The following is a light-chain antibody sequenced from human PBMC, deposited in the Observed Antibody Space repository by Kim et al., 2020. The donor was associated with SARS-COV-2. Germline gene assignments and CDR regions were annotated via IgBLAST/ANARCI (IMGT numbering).Light chain of an antibody. CDR2: QDI. Sequence: SYELTQPHSVSVSPGQTASITCSGDKLGDKYACWYQQKPGQSPVLVIYQDIKRPSGIPERFSGSNSGNTATLTISGTQAMDEADYYCQAWDSSTAHVVFGGGTQLTVL. J-gene: IGLJ2*01. CDR3: QAWDSSTAHVV. CDR1: KLGDKY. V-gene: IGLV3-1*01.